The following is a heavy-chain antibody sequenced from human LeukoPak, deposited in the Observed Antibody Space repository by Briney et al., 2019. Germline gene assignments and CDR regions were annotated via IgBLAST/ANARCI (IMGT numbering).Heavy chain of an antibody. D-gene: IGHD2-2*02. CDR2: IYYSGST. Sequence: SETLSLTCAVYGGSFSGYYWSWIRQPPGKGLEWIGYIYYSGSTNYNPSLKSRVTISVDTSKNQFSLKLSSVTAADTAVYYCARVSQLLYRYYYYGMDVWGQGTTVTVSS. CDR3: ARVSQLLYRYYYYGMDV. J-gene: IGHJ6*02. V-gene: IGHV4-59*01. CDR1: GGSFSGYY.